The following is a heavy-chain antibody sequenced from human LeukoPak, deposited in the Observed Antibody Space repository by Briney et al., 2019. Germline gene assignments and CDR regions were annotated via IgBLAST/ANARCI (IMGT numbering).Heavy chain of an antibody. D-gene: IGHD3-10*01. CDR1: GGXISSYY. Sequence: SETLSLTCTVSGGXISSYYCSWIRQPPGKGLEWIGYIYYSGSTNYNPSLKSRVTISLDTSKNQFSLNPSSVTAADTAVYYCARSLLWFGDTTNFDYWGQGTLVTVSS. V-gene: IGHV4-59*01. CDR3: ARSLLWFGDTTNFDY. J-gene: IGHJ4*02. CDR2: IYYSGST.